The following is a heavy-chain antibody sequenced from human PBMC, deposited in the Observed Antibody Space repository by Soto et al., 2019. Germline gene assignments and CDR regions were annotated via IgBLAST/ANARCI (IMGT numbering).Heavy chain of an antibody. CDR1: GFTFSSYW. J-gene: IGHJ6*03. V-gene: IGHV3-7*01. Sequence: GGSLSLSCAASGFTFSSYWMTWVRRAPGKGLEWVANIKLDGSEKYFVNSVKGRFTISRDNAKNSLYLQMNSLRAEDTAVYYCAKVEAVVVPAGPYYYYYLDVWGKGTTVTVSS. CDR2: IKLDGSEK. D-gene: IGHD2-2*01. CDR3: AKVEAVVVPAGPYYYYYLDV.